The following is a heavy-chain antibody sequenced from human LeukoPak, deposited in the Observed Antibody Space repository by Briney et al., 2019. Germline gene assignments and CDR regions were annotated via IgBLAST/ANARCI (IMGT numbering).Heavy chain of an antibody. CDR1: GFTFSGYP. J-gene: IGHJ4*02. Sequence: PGGSLRLSCAASGFTFSGYPIHWVRQAPGKGLEWVAVISYDGSNKYYADSVKGRFTISRDNSKNTLYLQMNSLRAEDTAVYYCARDYCGGDCYSDYWGQGTLVTVSS. CDR3: ARDYCGGDCYSDY. V-gene: IGHV3-30-3*01. CDR2: ISYDGSNK. D-gene: IGHD2-21*02.